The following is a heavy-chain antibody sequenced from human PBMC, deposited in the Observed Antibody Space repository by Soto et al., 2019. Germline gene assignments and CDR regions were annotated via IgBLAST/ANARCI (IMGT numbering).Heavy chain of an antibody. J-gene: IGHJ4*02. Sequence: PGGSLRLSCAASGFTFSSYALSWVRQAPGKGLEWVSAISGSGVSTYYADSVKGRFTISRDNSKNTLYLQMDSLRAEDTAVYYCAKRMIMINQYYDILTGLDYWGQGTLVTVSS. CDR1: GFTFSSYA. D-gene: IGHD3-9*01. CDR3: AKRMIMINQYYDILTGLDY. V-gene: IGHV3-23*01. CDR2: ISGSGVST.